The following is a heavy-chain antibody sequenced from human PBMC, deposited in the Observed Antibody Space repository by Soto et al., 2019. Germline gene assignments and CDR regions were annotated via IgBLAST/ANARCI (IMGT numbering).Heavy chain of an antibody. CDR3: ARETLYYDFWSGYYRPHFDY. J-gene: IGHJ4*02. D-gene: IGHD3-3*01. Sequence: PSETLSLTCTVSGGSISSYYWSWIRQPPGKGLEWIGYIYYSGSTNYNPSLKSRVTISVDTSKNQFSLKLSSVTAADTAVYYCARETLYYDFWSGYYRPHFDYWGQGTLVTVSS. CDR1: GGSISSYY. CDR2: IYYSGST. V-gene: IGHV4-59*01.